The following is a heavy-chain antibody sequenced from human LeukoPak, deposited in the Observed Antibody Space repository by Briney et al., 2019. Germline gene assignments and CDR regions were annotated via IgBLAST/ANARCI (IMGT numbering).Heavy chain of an antibody. CDR3: ARDRYSSSWYGMDV. Sequence: PSETLSLTCTVSGGSISSYYWSWIRQPPGKGLEWIGYIYYSGTTNYNPSLKSRVTISVDTSKNQFSLKLSSVTAADTAVYYCARDRYSSSWYGMDVWGQGTTVTVSS. V-gene: IGHV4-59*01. J-gene: IGHJ6*02. CDR2: IYYSGTT. CDR1: GGSISSYY. D-gene: IGHD6-13*01.